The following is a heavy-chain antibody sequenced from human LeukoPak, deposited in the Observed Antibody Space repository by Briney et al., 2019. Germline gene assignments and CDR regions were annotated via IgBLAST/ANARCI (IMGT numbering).Heavy chain of an antibody. J-gene: IGHJ3*02. Sequence: ASVNVSCKASGYTFTGYYMHWVRQAPGQGLEWMGWINPNSWGTNYAPKFQGRVTMTRETSISTAYMELSRLRSDDTAVYYCARDGGYDDAFDIWGQGTMVTVSS. V-gene: IGHV1-2*02. CDR3: ARDGGYDDAFDI. CDR1: GYTFTGYY. CDR2: INPNSWGT. D-gene: IGHD3-16*01.